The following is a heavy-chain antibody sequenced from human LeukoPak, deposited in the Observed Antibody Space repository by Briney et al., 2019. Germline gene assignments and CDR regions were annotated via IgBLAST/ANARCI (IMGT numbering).Heavy chain of an antibody. V-gene: IGHV3-30-3*01. CDR2: ISYDGSNK. CDR1: GFTFSSYA. D-gene: IGHD2-15*01. Sequence: GGSPRLSCAASGFTFSSYAMHWVRQAPGKGLEWVAVISYDGSNKYYADSVKGRFTTSRDNSKNTLYLQMNSLRAEDTAVYYCARPSSGGYPKFDYWGQGTLVTVSS. CDR3: ARPSSGGYPKFDY. J-gene: IGHJ4*02.